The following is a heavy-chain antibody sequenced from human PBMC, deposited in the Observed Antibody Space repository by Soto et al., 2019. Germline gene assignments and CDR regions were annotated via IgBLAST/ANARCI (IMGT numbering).Heavy chain of an antibody. CDR3: AKEREWESLWGYFDS. D-gene: IGHD1-26*01. CDR1: GFTFSSYA. V-gene: IGHV3-23*01. J-gene: IGHJ4*01. CDR2: LAARGDLT. Sequence: EVQLLESGGGLVQPGGSLRLSCAASGFTFSSYALSWVRQAPGKGLEWVSVLAARGDLTYYADSVKGRFTISRDNSKNPLYLQMNNLRAEDTAVYYCAKEREWESLWGYFDSWGHGTLVTVAS.